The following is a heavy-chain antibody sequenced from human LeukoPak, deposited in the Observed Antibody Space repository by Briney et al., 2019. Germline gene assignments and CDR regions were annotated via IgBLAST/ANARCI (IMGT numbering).Heavy chain of an antibody. CDR2: IIPIFGTA. CDR1: GGTFSSYA. V-gene: IGHV1-69*13. D-gene: IGHD3-22*01. Sequence: ASVKVSCKASGGTFSSYAISWVRQAPGQGLEWMGGIIPIFGTANYAQKSQGRVTITADESTSTAYMELSSLRSEDTAVYYCAREGPVGSGYYFDYWGQGTLVTVSS. J-gene: IGHJ4*02. CDR3: AREGPVGSGYYFDY.